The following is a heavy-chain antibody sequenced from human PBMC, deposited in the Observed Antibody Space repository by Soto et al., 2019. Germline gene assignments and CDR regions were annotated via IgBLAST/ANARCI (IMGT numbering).Heavy chain of an antibody. Sequence: QVQLQQWGAGLLKPSETLSLTCAVYGGSFSGYYWSWIRQPPGKGLEWIGEINHSGSTNYNPSLKRRVTISVDTSKNQFSLKLSSVTAADTAVYYCARGYWALFDYWGQGTLVTVSS. CDR3: ARGYWALFDY. CDR2: INHSGST. D-gene: IGHD2-8*02. CDR1: GGSFSGYY. V-gene: IGHV4-34*01. J-gene: IGHJ4*02.